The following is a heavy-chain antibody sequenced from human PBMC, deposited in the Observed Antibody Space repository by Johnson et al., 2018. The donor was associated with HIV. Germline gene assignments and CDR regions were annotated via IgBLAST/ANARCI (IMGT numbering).Heavy chain of an antibody. Sequence: QVQLVESGGGVVQPGRSLRLSCVASGFTLGSFGMHWVRQAPGKGLEWVAVISYDGTNEYYAESVKARFTISRDNSKHTLYLQMNSLRPEDTAVYYCAREYYYDSSGTPVCDSWGQGTMGTVSS. CDR1: GFTLGSFG. V-gene: IGHV3-30*03. CDR3: AREYYYDSSGTPVCDS. CDR2: ISYDGTNE. D-gene: IGHD3-22*01. J-gene: IGHJ3*02.